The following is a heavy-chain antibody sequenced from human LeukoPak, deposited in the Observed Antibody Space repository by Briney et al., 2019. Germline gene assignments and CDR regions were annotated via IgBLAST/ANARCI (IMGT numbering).Heavy chain of an antibody. Sequence: ASVKVSCKASGYTFTSYGISWVRQAPGQGLEWMGGIIPIFGTANYAQKFQGRVTITADESTSTAYMELSSLRSEDTAVYYCARRTEGRPEYFDYWGQGTLVTVSS. V-gene: IGHV1-69*13. J-gene: IGHJ4*02. CDR1: GYTFTSYG. D-gene: IGHD1-1*01. CDR2: IIPIFGTA. CDR3: ARRTEGRPEYFDY.